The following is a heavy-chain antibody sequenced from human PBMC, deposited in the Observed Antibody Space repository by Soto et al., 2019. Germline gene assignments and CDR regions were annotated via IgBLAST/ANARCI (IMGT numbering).Heavy chain of an antibody. Sequence: EVQLVESGGGLVQPGRSLRLSCAASGFTFDDYAMHWVRQAPGKGLEWVSGISWNSGSIGYADSVKGRFTISRDNAKNSLYLQMNSLRAEDTALYYCAKDGMKGTTPLGAYYYYYGMDVWGQGTTVTVSS. J-gene: IGHJ6*02. CDR2: ISWNSGSI. CDR1: GFTFDDYA. CDR3: AKDGMKGTTPLGAYYYYYGMDV. D-gene: IGHD3-3*01. V-gene: IGHV3-9*01.